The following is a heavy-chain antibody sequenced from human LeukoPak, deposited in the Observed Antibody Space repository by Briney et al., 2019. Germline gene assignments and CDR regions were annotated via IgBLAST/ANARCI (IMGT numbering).Heavy chain of an antibody. CDR3: ARDLWNFYDDSGYNRDFDS. V-gene: IGHV4-34*01. Sequence: SETLSLTCAVYGGSFSGYYWSWIRQPPGKGLEWIGEINHSGSTNYNPSLKSRVTISLDTSKNQFSLKLSSVTAADMAVYYCARDLWNFYDDSGYNRDFDSWGQGTRVTVSS. J-gene: IGHJ5*01. D-gene: IGHD3-22*01. CDR1: GGSFSGYY. CDR2: INHSGST.